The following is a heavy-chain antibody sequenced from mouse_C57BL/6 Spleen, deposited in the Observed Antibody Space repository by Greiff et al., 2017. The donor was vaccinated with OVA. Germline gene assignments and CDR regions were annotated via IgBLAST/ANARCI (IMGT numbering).Heavy chain of an antibody. CDR1: GYAFTNYL. J-gene: IGHJ1*03. CDR3: ARSESWYFDV. Sequence: VKLMESGAELVRPGTSVKVSCKASGYAFTNYLIEWVKQRPGQGLEWIGVINPGSGGTNYNEKFKGKATLTADKSSSTAYMQLSSLTSEDSAVYFCARSESWYFDVWGTGTTVTVSS. V-gene: IGHV1-54*01. CDR2: INPGSGGT.